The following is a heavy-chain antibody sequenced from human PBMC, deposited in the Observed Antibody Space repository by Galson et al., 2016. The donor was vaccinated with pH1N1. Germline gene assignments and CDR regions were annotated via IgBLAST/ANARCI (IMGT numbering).Heavy chain of an antibody. V-gene: IGHV3-23*01. CDR2: ITGRGGST. CDR1: GFTFSTYA. Sequence: SLRLSCAASGFTFSTYAMIWVRQAPGKGPEWVSIITGRGGSTYYADSGKGRFTISRDNSKNTMVLQMNSLRAEDTAVYYCAKAGYSYGNNYYYMDVWGKGTTVTVSS. J-gene: IGHJ6*03. D-gene: IGHD5-18*01. CDR3: AKAGYSYGNNYYYMDV.